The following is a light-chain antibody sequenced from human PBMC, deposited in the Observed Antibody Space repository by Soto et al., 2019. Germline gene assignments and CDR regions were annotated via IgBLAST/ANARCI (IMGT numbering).Light chain of an antibody. Sequence: QSVLTPPPSVSGAPGQRLTISCTGSSSNIGAGYDVHWYQQLPGTAPKLLIYGNSNRPSGVPDRFSGSKSGTSASLAITGLQAEDEADYYCQSYDSSLSAVIFGGGTKLTVL. V-gene: IGLV1-40*01. CDR3: QSYDSSLSAVI. CDR2: GNS. J-gene: IGLJ2*01. CDR1: SSNIGAGYD.